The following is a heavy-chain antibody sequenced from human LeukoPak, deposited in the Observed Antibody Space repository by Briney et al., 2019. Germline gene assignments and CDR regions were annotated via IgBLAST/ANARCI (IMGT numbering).Heavy chain of an antibody. CDR2: IADDGSNK. D-gene: IGHD2-2*03. CDR1: GFTFSSYA. Sequence: GGSLRLSCAASGFTFSSYAMHWVRQAPGKGLEWVAVIADDGSNKYYADSVKGRFTISRDNSNNSLYLQMNSLRVEDTAVYYCARVDDLDAFDTWGQGTLVTVSS. CDR3: ARVDDLDAFDT. V-gene: IGHV3-30*04. J-gene: IGHJ3*02.